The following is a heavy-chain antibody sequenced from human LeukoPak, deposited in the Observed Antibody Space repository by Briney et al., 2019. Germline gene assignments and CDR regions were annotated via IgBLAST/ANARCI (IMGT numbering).Heavy chain of an antibody. D-gene: IGHD3-22*01. CDR3: ARDLQASYYDSSGYYGVFDY. Sequence: PSGTLSLTCAVSGGSISSSNWWSWVRQPPGKGLEWIGEIYHSGSTNYNPSLKSRVTISVDKSKNQFSLKLSSVTAADTAVYYCARDLQASYYDSSGYYGVFDYWGQGTLVTVSS. V-gene: IGHV4-4*02. CDR2: IYHSGST. CDR1: GGSISSSNW. J-gene: IGHJ4*02.